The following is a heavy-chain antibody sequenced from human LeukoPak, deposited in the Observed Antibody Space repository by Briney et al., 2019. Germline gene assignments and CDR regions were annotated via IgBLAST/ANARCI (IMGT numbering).Heavy chain of an antibody. CDR3: AKEGDSSPYWYFDL. CDR1: GFTFDDYA. Sequence: PGRSPRLSCAASGFTFDDYAMHWVRQAPGKGLEWVSGISWNSGSIGYADSVKGRFTISRDNAKNSLYLQMNSLRAEDTALYYCAKEGDSSPYWYFDLWGRGTLVTVSS. V-gene: IGHV3-9*01. D-gene: IGHD6-13*01. CDR2: ISWNSGSI. J-gene: IGHJ2*01.